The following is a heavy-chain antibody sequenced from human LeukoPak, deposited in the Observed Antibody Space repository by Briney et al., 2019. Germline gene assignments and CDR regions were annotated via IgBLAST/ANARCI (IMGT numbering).Heavy chain of an antibody. V-gene: IGHV1-46*01. Sequence: AASVKVSCKASGYTFTSYYIHWVRQAPGQGLEWMGIINPSGGSTSYAQKFQGRVTMTRDTSTSTVYMELSSLRSEDTAVYYCASGRTVLGVVAAATSFDYWGQGTLVTVSS. D-gene: IGHD2-15*01. CDR2: INPSGGST. CDR3: ASGRTVLGVVAAATSFDY. CDR1: GYTFTSYY. J-gene: IGHJ4*02.